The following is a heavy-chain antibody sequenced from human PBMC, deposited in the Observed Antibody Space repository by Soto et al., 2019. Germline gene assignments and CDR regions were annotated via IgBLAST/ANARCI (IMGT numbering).Heavy chain of an antibody. CDR1: IGSISSYY. V-gene: IGHV4-59*01. J-gene: IGHJ4*02. CDR3: ARHGGDYYGSGSYLLPFDY. D-gene: IGHD3-10*01. Sequence: QVQLQESGPGLVKPSETLSLTCTVSIGSISSYYWSWIRQPPGKGLEWIGFISYSGSTNYNPSLKSLVTISADTSKNQFSLKLSSVTAADTAVFYCARHGGDYYGSGSYLLPFDYWGQGILVTVSS. CDR2: ISYSGST.